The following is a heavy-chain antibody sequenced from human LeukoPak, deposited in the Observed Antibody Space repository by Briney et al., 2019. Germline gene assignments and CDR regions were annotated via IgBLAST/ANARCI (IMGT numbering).Heavy chain of an antibody. J-gene: IGHJ6*03. CDR1: GFTFSSYW. D-gene: IGHD2-15*01. V-gene: IGHV3-7*01. CDR3: ARAARGYCSGGSCLFYYYYYYMDV. CDR2: IKQDGSEK. Sequence: GGSLRLPCAASGFTFSSYWMSWVRQAPGKGLEWVANIKQDGSEKYYVDSVKGRFTISRDNAKNSLYLQMNSLRAEDTAVYYCARAARGYCSGGSCLFYYYYYYMDVWGKGTTVTVSS.